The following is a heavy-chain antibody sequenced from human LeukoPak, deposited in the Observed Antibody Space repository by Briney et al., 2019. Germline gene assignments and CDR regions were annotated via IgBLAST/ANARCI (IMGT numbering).Heavy chain of an antibody. V-gene: IGHV3-9*01. Sequence: GGSLRLSCAASGFTFSSYWMSWVRQAPGKGLEWVSGISWNSGSIGYADSVKGRFTISRDNAKNSLYLQMNSLRAEDTALYYCAKDIAAAAVHFQHWGQGTLVTVSS. D-gene: IGHD6-13*01. J-gene: IGHJ1*01. CDR2: ISWNSGSI. CDR3: AKDIAAAAVHFQH. CDR1: GFTFSSYW.